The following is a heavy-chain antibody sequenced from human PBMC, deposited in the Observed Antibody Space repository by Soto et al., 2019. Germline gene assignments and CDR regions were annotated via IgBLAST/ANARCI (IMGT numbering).Heavy chain of an antibody. Sequence: SETLSLTCAVYGGSFSSYYWSWIRQPPGKGLEWIGYIYYSGSTNYNPSLKSRVTISVDTSKNQFSLKLSSVTAADTAVYYCAGDEGGPFDYWGQGTLVTSPQ. CDR3: AGDEGGPFDY. J-gene: IGHJ4*02. D-gene: IGHD1-26*01. V-gene: IGHV4-59*12. CDR1: GGSFSSYY. CDR2: IYYSGST.